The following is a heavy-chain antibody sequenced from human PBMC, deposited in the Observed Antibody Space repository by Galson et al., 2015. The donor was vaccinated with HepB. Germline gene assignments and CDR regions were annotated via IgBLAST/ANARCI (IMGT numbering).Heavy chain of an antibody. D-gene: IGHD6-19*01. Sequence: SLRLSCAASGFTVSSNYMSWVRQAPGKGLEWVSAISGSGGSTYYADSVKGRFTISRDNSKNTLYLQMNSLRAEDTAVYYCAKESYDSGWYEDYYGMDVWGQGTTVTVSS. V-gene: IGHV3-23*01. J-gene: IGHJ6*02. CDR1: GFTVSSNY. CDR2: ISGSGGST. CDR3: AKESYDSGWYEDYYGMDV.